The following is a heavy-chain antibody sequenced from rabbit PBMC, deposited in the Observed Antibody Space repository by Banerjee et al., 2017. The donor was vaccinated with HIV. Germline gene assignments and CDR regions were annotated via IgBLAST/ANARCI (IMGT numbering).Heavy chain of an antibody. V-gene: IGHV1S45*01. J-gene: IGHJ6*01. CDR1: GFSFNNTYW. D-gene: IGHD4-1*01. CDR2: IYVGSGGTT. CDR3: AREGSSGWDL. Sequence: QEQLEESGGDLVKPEGSLTLTCTASGFSFNNTYWIYWVRQAPGKGLEWIACIYVGSGGTTYYASWAKGRFTISKTSSTTVTLEMTSLTAADTATYFCAREGSSGWDLWGPGTLVTVS.